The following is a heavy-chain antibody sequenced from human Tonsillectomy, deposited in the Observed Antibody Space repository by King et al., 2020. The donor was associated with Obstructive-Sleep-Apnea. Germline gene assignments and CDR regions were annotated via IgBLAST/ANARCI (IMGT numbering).Heavy chain of an antibody. V-gene: IGHV3-30*04. CDR1: GFTFSNFT. CDR3: AREVHGGFDY. CDR2: VSYEGSNE. Sequence: VQLVESGGGVVQPGRSLRLSCAASGFTFSNFTIHWVRQAPGKGLEWVAIVSYEGSNEYYADSVKGRFTIYRDNSKNTLYLQMNSLRPEDTAVYYCAREVHGGFDYWGQGTLVTVSS. J-gene: IGHJ4*02. D-gene: IGHD3-16*01.